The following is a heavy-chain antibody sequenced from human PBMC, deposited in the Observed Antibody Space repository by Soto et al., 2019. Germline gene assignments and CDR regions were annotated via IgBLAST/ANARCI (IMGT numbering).Heavy chain of an antibody. CDR1: GGTFSSYG. CDR2: ISAYNGNT. J-gene: IGHJ4*02. D-gene: IGHD6-6*01. V-gene: IGHV1-18*01. CDR3: ASAPEYSSSFALDY. Sequence: ASEKVSCNASGGTFSSYGISWVRQALGQGLEWMGWISAYNGNTNYAQKLQGRVTMTTDTSTSTAYMELRSLRSDDTAVYYCASAPEYSSSFALDYWGQGTLVTVSS.